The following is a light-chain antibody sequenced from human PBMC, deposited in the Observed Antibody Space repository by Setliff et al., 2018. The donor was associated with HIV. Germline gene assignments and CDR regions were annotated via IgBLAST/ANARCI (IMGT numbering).Light chain of an antibody. V-gene: IGLV2-14*03. J-gene: IGLJ1*01. CDR3: ASYRPNDLGV. Sequence: QSALIQPASVSGSPGQSVTASCTGTSSDVGSYDFVSWYQQLPGKAPKLLIYDVSDRPSGVSHRFSGSKSGNTASLTISGLQSEDEADYYCASYRPNDLGVFGTGTKVTVL. CDR2: DVS. CDR1: SSDVGSYDF.